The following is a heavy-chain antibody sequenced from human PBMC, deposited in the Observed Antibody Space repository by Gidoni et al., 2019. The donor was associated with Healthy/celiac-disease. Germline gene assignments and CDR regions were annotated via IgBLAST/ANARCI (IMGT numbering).Heavy chain of an antibody. D-gene: IGHD2-2*02. CDR2: INHSGST. CDR1: GGSFSGSY. V-gene: IGHV4-34*01. CDR3: ARVRRGYCSSTSCYTFDY. J-gene: IGHJ4*02. Sequence: QLQLQQWGAGLLKPSEPLSLTCAVYGGSFSGSYWSWIRQPPGKGLEWIGEINHSGSTNYNPSLKSRVTISVDTSKNQFSLKLSSVTAADTAVYYCARVRRGYCSSTSCYTFDYWGQGTLVTVSS.